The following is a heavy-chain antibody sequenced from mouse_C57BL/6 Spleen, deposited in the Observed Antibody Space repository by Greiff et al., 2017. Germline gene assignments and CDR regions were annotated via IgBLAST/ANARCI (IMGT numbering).Heavy chain of an antibody. D-gene: IGHD3-2*02. V-gene: IGHV1-50*01. J-gene: IGHJ4*01. CDR3: ARQLRLQGNAMDY. Sequence: VQLQQSGAELVKPGASVKLSCKASGYTFTSYWMQWVKQRPGQGLEWIGEIDPSDSYTNYNQKFKGKATLTVDTSSSTAYMQLSSLTSEDSAVYYCARQLRLQGNAMDYWGQGTSVTVSS. CDR1: GYTFTSYW. CDR2: IDPSDSYT.